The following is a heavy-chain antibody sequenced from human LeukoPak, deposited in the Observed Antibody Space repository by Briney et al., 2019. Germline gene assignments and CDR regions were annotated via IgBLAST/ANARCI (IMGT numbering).Heavy chain of an antibody. V-gene: IGHV1-18*01. CDR3: AGYRERGFDY. J-gene: IGHJ4*02. CDR2: IGTENAYT. CDR1: GYTCNTYG. D-gene: IGHD5-12*01. Sequence: EASVKVSCKASGYTCNTYGMSWVRQAPGQGLEWMGWIGTENAYTIYAEKFQGRVTLTTDTSTTTVHMELRSLRSDDTAVYYCAGYRERGFDYWGQGSLVTVSS.